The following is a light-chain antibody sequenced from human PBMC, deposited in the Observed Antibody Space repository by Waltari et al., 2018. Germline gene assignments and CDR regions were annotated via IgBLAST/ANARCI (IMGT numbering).Light chain of an antibody. CDR2: AAS. J-gene: IGKJ1*01. CDR3: QHYVRLPAT. V-gene: IGKV3-20*01. Sequence: IVLTQSPVTLSLAPGDRAPLSCRASQSVSRTLAWYQQKPCQAPSLLIYAASTRATGIPDRFSGSESGTDFSLTISRLEPEDFAVYYCQHYVRLPATFGQGTKVEIK. CDR1: QSVSRT.